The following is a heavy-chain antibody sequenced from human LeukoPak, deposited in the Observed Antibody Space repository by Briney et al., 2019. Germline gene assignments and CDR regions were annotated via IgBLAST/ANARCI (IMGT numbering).Heavy chain of an antibody. Sequence: GGSLRLSCAASGFTFSSYAMSWVRQAPGKGLEWVSAISGSGGSTYYADSVKGRFTISRDNSKNTLYLQMNSLRAEDTAVYYCAKDYLYCTNGVCLLYYFDYWGQGTLVTISS. V-gene: IGHV3-23*01. J-gene: IGHJ4*02. CDR3: AKDYLYCTNGVCLLYYFDY. D-gene: IGHD2-8*01. CDR2: ISGSGGST. CDR1: GFTFSSYA.